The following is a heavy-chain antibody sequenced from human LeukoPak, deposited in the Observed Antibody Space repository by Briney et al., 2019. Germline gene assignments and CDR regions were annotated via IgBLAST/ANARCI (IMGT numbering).Heavy chain of an antibody. V-gene: IGHV5-51*01. CDR2: IYPGDSNT. CDR1: GYSFTNFW. Sequence: GESLKISCKGSGYSFTNFWIAWVRQMPGKGLERMGIIYPGDSNTRYSASFQGQVTISADKSISTAYLQWSSLKASDTAMYYCARPKGWLSSTELDAFDLWGQGTMVTVSS. CDR3: ARPKGWLSSTELDAFDL. J-gene: IGHJ3*01. D-gene: IGHD3-22*01.